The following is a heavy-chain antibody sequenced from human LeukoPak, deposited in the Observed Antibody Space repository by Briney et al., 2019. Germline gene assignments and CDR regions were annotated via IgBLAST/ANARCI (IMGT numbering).Heavy chain of an antibody. D-gene: IGHD2-2*01. Sequence: GESLKISCKGSGYSFTISWIGWVRQMPGKGLEWMGIIYPGDSDTKYSPSFQGQVTISADKSISTAYLQWSSLKASDTAMYYCARPTDYCSSTTCPLDVWGQGTLVTVSS. J-gene: IGHJ4*02. CDR1: GYSFTISW. CDR3: ARPTDYCSSTTCPLDV. CDR2: IYPGDSDT. V-gene: IGHV5-51*01.